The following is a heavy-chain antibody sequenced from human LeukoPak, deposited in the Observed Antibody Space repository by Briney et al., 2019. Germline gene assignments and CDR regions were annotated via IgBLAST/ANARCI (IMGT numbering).Heavy chain of an antibody. CDR3: ITPLPYSAQ. V-gene: IGHV3-15*07. D-gene: IGHD2-21*01. CDR2: IKSKVDGGTT. CDR1: GFTFSSAW. Sequence: GGSLRLSCAPSGFTFSSAWMHWVRQAPGKGLEWVGRIKSKVDGGTTDYAAPVKGRFSISRDDSKSMMYLQMNSLKTEDTAVYYCITPLPYSAQGGQGTLVTVSS. J-gene: IGHJ4*02.